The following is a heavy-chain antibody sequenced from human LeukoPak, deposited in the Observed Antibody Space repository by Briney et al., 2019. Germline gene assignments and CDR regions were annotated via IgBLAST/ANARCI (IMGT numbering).Heavy chain of an antibody. CDR2: ISFDGSNK. CDR3: ARDAGPPNSYGYLYFDF. J-gene: IGHJ4*02. Sequence: PGGSLRLPCAVSGFTFSSYTMHWVRQAPGKGLEWVAVISFDGSNKYYADSVKGRFTISRDNSKNTLYLQMNSLRAEDTAVYYCARDAGPPNSYGYLYFDFWGQGTLVPVSS. CDR1: GFTFSSYT. D-gene: IGHD5-18*01. V-gene: IGHV3-30-3*01.